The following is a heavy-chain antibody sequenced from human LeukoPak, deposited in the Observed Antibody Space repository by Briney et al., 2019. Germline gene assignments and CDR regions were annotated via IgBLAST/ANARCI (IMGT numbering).Heavy chain of an antibody. V-gene: IGHV4-61*02. Sequence: SETLSLTCTVSGGSISSGSYYWSWIRQPAGKGLEWIGRIYTSGSTNYNPSLKSRVTISVDTSKNQFPLKLSSVTAADTAVYYCARTQKPEYYYYYYMDAWGKGTTVTVSS. D-gene: IGHD1-7*01. CDR2: IYTSGST. J-gene: IGHJ6*03. CDR1: GGSISSGSYY. CDR3: ARTQKPEYYYYYYMDA.